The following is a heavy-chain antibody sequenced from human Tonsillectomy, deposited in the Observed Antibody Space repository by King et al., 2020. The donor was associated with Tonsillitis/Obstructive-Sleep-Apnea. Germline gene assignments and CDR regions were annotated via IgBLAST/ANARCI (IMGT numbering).Heavy chain of an antibody. D-gene: IGHD5-24*01. CDR3: ARDPSTISLYYFDY. Sequence: VQLVESGGGVVQPVRSLRLSCAASGFTFSSYAMHWVRQAPGKGLEWVAIISYDGNNKYYADSVKGRFTISRDNSKNTLYLQMNXLRPEDTAVYYCARDPSTISLYYFDYWGQGXLVTVSS. V-gene: IGHV3-30*04. CDR2: ISYDGNNK. J-gene: IGHJ4*02. CDR1: GFTFSSYA.